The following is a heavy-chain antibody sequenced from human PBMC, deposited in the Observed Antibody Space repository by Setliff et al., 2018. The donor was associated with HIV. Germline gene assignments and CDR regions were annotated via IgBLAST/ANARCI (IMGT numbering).Heavy chain of an antibody. J-gene: IGHJ6*03. CDR2: INLNSGGT. CDR3: ARDIGGYWDYHYYMDV. Sequence: ASVKVSCKASGYSFTGYYMHWVRQAPGQGLEWMGWINLNSGGTQYAQKFQGRVTMTRDTSISTGSMELSRLRSDDTAVYYCARDIGGYWDYHYYMDVWGKGTTVTV. V-gene: IGHV1-2*02. CDR1: GYSFTGYY. D-gene: IGHD3-22*01.